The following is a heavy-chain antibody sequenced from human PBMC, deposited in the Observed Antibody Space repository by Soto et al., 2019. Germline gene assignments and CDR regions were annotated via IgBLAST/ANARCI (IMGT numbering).Heavy chain of an antibody. Sequence: SVKVSCKASGGPFISYAIIWVRQAPGQGLEWMGGIIPIFGTANYAQKFQGRVTITADKSTSTAYMELSSLRSEDTAVYYCARMGDDSSGYYYGGWGQGTLVTVSS. CDR1: GGPFISYA. D-gene: IGHD3-22*01. CDR3: ARMGDDSSGYYYGG. CDR2: IIPIFGTA. J-gene: IGHJ4*02. V-gene: IGHV1-69*06.